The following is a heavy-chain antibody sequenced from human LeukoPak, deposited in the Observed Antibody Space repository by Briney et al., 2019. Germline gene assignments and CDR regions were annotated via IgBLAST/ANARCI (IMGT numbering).Heavy chain of an antibody. CDR1: GDSVSSNSAA. V-gene: IGHV6-1*01. CDR2: TYYRYKWYN. D-gene: IGHD6-13*01. Sequence: SQTLSLTCAISGDSVSSNSAAWHWIRQSPSRGLEWLGRTYYRYKWYNDYAISVKSRITINTDTSKNQFSLQLNSVTPEDTAVYSCPRAASSIHNWFAPWGQGTLVTVSS. CDR3: PRAASSIHNWFAP. J-gene: IGHJ5*02.